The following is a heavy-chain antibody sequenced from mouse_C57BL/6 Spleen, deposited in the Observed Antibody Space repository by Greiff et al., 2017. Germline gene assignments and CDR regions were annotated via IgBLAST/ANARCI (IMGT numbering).Heavy chain of an antibody. D-gene: IGHD2-10*01. V-gene: IGHV6-3*01. CDR2: IRLKSDNYAT. CDR1: GFTFSNYW. CDR3: TGLLNYFDY. J-gene: IGHJ2*01. Sequence: EVKLEESGGGLVQPGGSMKLSCVASGFTFSNYWMNWVRQSPEKGLEWVAQIRLKSDNYATNYAGSVKGRFTISRDDSKSRVYLQMNNLRAEYTGIYYCTGLLNYFDYWGQGTTLTVSS.